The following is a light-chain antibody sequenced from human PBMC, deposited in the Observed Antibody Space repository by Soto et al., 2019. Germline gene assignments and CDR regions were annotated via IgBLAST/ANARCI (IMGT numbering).Light chain of an antibody. Sequence: DIPMTQSPSSLSASVGDRVTITCRASQGIRTDLGWYQQKPGKAPKRLIYSASSLQSGVPSRFSGSGSGTKFTLTISSLQPEDFATYYCLQHNSYPRTFGQGTKVEIK. V-gene: IGKV1-17*01. CDR2: SAS. J-gene: IGKJ1*01. CDR3: LQHNSYPRT. CDR1: QGIRTD.